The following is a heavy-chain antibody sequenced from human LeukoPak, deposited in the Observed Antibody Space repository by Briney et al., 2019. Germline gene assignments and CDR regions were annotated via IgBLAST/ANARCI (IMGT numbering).Heavy chain of an antibody. V-gene: IGHV3-23*01. CDR3: AKVAQEALGSLDY. J-gene: IGHJ4*02. CDR2: ISGGGGST. Sequence: GGSLRLSCAASGFTFSSYAMTWVRQAPGKGLEWVSAISGGGGSTYYVDSVKGRFTISRDNSKNTLYLQMNSLRAEDTGVYYCAKVAQEALGSLDYWGRGTLVTVSS. D-gene: IGHD1-26*01. CDR1: GFTFSSYA.